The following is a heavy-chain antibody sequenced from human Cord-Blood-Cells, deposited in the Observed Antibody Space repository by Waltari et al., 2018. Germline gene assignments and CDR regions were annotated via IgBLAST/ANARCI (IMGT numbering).Heavy chain of an antibody. V-gene: IGHV4-34*01. CDR2: INHSGST. CDR1: GGSFSGYY. Sequence: QVQLQQWGAGLLKPSETLSLTCAVYGGSFSGYYWSWIRQPRGKGLEWIGEINHSGSTNYHPSLKSRVTISVDTSKNQFSLKLSSVTAADTAVYYCARGLGYGGNFDYWGQGTLVTVSS. CDR3: ARGLGYGGNFDY. J-gene: IGHJ4*02. D-gene: IGHD4-17*01.